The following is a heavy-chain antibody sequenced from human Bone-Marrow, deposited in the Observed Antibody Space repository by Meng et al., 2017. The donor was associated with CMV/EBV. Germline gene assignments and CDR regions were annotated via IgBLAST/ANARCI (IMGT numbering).Heavy chain of an antibody. CDR3: ARDIAYCSSTSCPPDF. Sequence: SQTLSLTCTVSGGSISSSSYYWGWIRQPPGKGLEWIGYIYYSGSTNYNPSLKSRVTISVDTSKNQFSLKLSSVTAADTAVYYCARDIAYCSSTSCPPDFWGQGTLVTVSS. V-gene: IGHV4-61*01. CDR2: IYYSGST. J-gene: IGHJ4*02. CDR1: GGSISSSSYY. D-gene: IGHD2-2*01.